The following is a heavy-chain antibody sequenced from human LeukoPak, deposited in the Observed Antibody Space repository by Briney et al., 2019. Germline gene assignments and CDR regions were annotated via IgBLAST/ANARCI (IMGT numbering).Heavy chain of an antibody. CDR3: ARELYDYFDY. CDR2: IYYSGST. V-gene: IGHV4-61*01. Sequence: SETLSLTCAVYGGSVSSGSYYWSWIRQPPGKGLEWIGYIYYSGSTNYNPSLKSRVTISVDTSKNQFSLKLSSVTAADTAVYYCARELYDYFDYWGQGTLVTVSS. D-gene: IGHD3-3*01. CDR1: GGSVSSGSYY. J-gene: IGHJ4*02.